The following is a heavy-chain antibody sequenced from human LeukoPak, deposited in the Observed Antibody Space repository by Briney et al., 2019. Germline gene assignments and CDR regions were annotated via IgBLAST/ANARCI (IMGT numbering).Heavy chain of an antibody. CDR1: GFTFSSYA. CDR3: TSLSDAIESFGTRNL. V-gene: IGHV3-23*01. J-gene: IGHJ5*02. CDR2: ISGSGGST. Sequence: PGGSLRLSCAASGFTFSSYAMSWVRQAPGKGLEWVSVISGSGGSTHYTDPVNGWFTISRDNSKNTLSLQMNSLRAEDTAVYYCTSLSDAIESFGTRNLWGQGTLVTVSS. D-gene: IGHD2-8*01.